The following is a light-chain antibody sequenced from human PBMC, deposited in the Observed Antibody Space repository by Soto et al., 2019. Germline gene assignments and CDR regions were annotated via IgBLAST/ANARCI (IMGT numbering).Light chain of an antibody. Sequence: QSVLTQPASVSGSPGQSITVSCTGTTKDISVSNYVSWYQQHPGKAPRLILYDVSNRPSGVSARFSGSKSGNTASLTISGLQIEDEADYYCTSYTRSPHFVFGTGTKVTV. CDR3: TSYTRSPHFV. V-gene: IGLV2-14*03. J-gene: IGLJ1*01. CDR2: DVS. CDR1: TKDISVSNY.